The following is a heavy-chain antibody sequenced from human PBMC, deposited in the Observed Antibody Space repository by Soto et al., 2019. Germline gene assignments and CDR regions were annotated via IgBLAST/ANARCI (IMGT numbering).Heavy chain of an antibody. Sequence: DVQMVESGGGLVQPGGSLKLPCATTGFTFAGSAIHWVRQAPGKGLEWIGRIRNKANNYATAYPASVAGRFTISRDDSKTTAYLEMNSLKTEDTAMYYCAGPGPFDSWGQGTLVTVSS. CDR2: IRNKANNYAT. CDR3: AGPGPFDS. CDR1: GFTFAGSA. D-gene: IGHD1-1*01. J-gene: IGHJ4*02. V-gene: IGHV3-73*01.